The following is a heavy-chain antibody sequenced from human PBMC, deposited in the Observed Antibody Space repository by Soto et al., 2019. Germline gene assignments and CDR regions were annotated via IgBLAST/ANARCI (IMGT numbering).Heavy chain of an antibody. J-gene: IGHJ5*02. CDR2: YSECGGNA. CDR1: VSPFNADS. Sequence: PSPSSSASVSPFNADSMSWFRQAPGKGAEWVSAYSECGGNAFYAASVQGRFTISRDNSYNILYLQMNCLRAEDTAVYFCATGGYNYGLDPWGKGTLVTVSS. V-gene: IGHV3-23*01. D-gene: IGHD5-18*01. CDR3: ATGGYNYGLDP.